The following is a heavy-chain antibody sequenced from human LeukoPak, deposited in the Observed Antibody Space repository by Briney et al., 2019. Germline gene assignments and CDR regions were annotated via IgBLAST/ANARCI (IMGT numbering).Heavy chain of an antibody. V-gene: IGHV1-69*05. CDR2: IIPIFGTA. J-gene: IGHJ4*02. CDR3: ARADYGYCTNGVCYAFDY. D-gene: IGHD2-8*01. Sequence: SVKVSCKASGGTFSSYAISWVRQAPGQGLEWMGGIIPIFGTANYAQKFQGRVTITTDESTSTAYMELSSLRSEDTAVYYCARADYGYCTNGVCYAFDYWGQGTLVTVSS. CDR1: GGTFSSYA.